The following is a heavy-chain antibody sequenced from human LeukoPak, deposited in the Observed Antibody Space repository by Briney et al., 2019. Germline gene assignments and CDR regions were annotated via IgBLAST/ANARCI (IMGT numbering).Heavy chain of an antibody. Sequence: PSETLSLTCTVSGGSISSGSYYWSWIRQPAGKGLEWIGRIYTSGSTNYNPSLKSRVTISVDTSKNQFSLKLSSVTAADTAVYYCARDWIHYGSGSSYYMDVWGKGTTVTISS. V-gene: IGHV4-61*02. CDR2: IYTSGST. D-gene: IGHD3-10*01. J-gene: IGHJ6*03. CDR3: ARDWIHYGSGSSYYMDV. CDR1: GGSISSGSYY.